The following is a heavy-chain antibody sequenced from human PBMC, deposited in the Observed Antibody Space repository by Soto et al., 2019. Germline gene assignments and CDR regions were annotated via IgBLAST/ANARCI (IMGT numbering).Heavy chain of an antibody. CDR2: IYHSGST. CDR1: GGSISSGGYS. D-gene: IGHD3-22*01. Sequence: PSETLSLTCAVSGGSISSGGYSWSWIRQPPGKGLEWIGYIYHSGSTYYNPSLKSRVTISVDRSKNQFSLKLSSVTAADTAVYYCARIYPYDSSGYSDAFDIWGQGTMVTVSS. V-gene: IGHV4-30-2*01. J-gene: IGHJ3*02. CDR3: ARIYPYDSSGYSDAFDI.